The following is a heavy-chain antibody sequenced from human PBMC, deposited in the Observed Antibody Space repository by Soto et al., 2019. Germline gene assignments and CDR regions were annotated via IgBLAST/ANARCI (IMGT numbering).Heavy chain of an antibody. Sequence: QGQLVESGGGVVQPGRSLRLSCAASGFTFSSYAIHWVRHAPGKGLEWVAVISYDGSNKSYADSVKGRFTISRENSKHTLYLQMNSLRAEDTAVSYCARERSSGYFDYWGQGTLVTFSS. J-gene: IGHJ4*02. V-gene: IGHV3-30-3*01. CDR3: ARERSSGYFDY. CDR1: GFTFSSYA. D-gene: IGHD6-19*01. CDR2: ISYDGSNK.